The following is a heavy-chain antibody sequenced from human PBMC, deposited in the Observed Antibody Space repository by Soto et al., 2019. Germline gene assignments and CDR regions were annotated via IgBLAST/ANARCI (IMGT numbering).Heavy chain of an antibody. Sequence: SETLSLTCAVSGGAFTSNNWWTWVRQPPGQGLEWIGEIYRTGSTNYNPSLKSRVTISLDKSENQFSLKVTSLTAADTAVYYCASRDPGTSVDYWGQGALVTVS. D-gene: IGHD1-7*01. V-gene: IGHV4-4*02. CDR3: ASRDPGTSVDY. CDR1: GGAFTSNNW. CDR2: IYRTGST. J-gene: IGHJ4*02.